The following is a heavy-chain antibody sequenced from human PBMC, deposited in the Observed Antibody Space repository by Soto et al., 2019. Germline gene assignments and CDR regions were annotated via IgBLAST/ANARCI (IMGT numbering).Heavy chain of an antibody. Sequence: ASVKVSCKVSGYTLTELSMHWVRQAPGKGLEWMGGFDPEDGETIYAQKFQGRVTMTEDTSTDTAYMELSSLRSEDTAVYYCATDWIAAAGYQHWGQGTLVTVSS. CDR2: FDPEDGET. V-gene: IGHV1-24*01. CDR1: GYTLTELS. CDR3: ATDWIAAAGYQH. J-gene: IGHJ1*01. D-gene: IGHD6-13*01.